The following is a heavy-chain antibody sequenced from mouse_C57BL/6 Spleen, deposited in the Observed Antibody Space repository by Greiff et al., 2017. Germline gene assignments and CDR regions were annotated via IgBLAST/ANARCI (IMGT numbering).Heavy chain of an antibody. CDR1: GFTFSDYG. CDR2: ISSGSSTI. Sequence: VMLVESGGGLVKPGGSLKLSCAASGFTFSDYGMHWVRQAPEKGLEWVAYISSGSSTIYYADTVKGRFTISRDNAKNTLFLQMTSLRSEDTAMYYCARTSYGSSYFDYWGQGTTLKVSS. CDR3: ARTSYGSSYFDY. V-gene: IGHV5-17*01. J-gene: IGHJ2*01. D-gene: IGHD1-1*01.